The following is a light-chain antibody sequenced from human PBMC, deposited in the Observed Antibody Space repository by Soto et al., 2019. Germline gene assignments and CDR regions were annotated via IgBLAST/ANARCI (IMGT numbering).Light chain of an antibody. CDR2: GAS. Sequence: EIVMTQSPATLSVSPGERATLSCRASQSVNFNLAWYQQKPGQAPRLLIYGASTRATGIPARFSGSGSGTEFALTISSLQSEDFAVYYCQQYNDWPFTFGPGTKVDIK. V-gene: IGKV3-15*01. CDR3: QQYNDWPFT. J-gene: IGKJ3*01. CDR1: QSVNFN.